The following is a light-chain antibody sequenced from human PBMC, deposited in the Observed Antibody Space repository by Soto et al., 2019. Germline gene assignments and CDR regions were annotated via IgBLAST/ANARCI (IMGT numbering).Light chain of an antibody. CDR3: QQRSNRIT. V-gene: IGKV3-11*01. J-gene: IGKJ5*01. Sequence: PGEIATLSSRASQSVSSYLAWYQQNPGQAPRLLIYDASNRATGIPARFSGSGSGTDFTLTISSLETEDFAVYYCQQRSNRITFGQGTRLEI. CDR2: DAS. CDR1: QSVSSY.